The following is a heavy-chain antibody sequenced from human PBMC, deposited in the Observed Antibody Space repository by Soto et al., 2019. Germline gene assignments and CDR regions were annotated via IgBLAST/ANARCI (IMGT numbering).Heavy chain of an antibody. D-gene: IGHD6-19*01. V-gene: IGHV2-26*01. CDR2: IFSNDEK. J-gene: IGHJ4*02. CDR1: GFSLSNARMG. CDR3: ARIPEYISGSRVDY. Sequence: SGPTLVNPTETLTLTCTVSGFSLSNARMGVSWIRQPPGKALEWLADIFSNDEKSYSTSLKSRLTISKDTSKSQVVLTMTNMDPVDTATYYCARIPEYISGSRVDYWGQGTLVTVSS.